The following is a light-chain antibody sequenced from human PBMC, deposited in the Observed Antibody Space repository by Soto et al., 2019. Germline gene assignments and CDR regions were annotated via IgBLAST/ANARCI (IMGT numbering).Light chain of an antibody. CDR2: DVS. CDR3: SSYTTSNTRQIV. V-gene: IGLV2-14*03. J-gene: IGLJ1*01. CDR1: SSDVGGYNY. Sequence: QSALTQPDSVSGYLGESITISCTGTSSDVGGYNYVSWYQHHPGKAPKLMIYDVSNRPSGVSNRFSGSKSGNTASLTISGLQPEDEADYYCSSYTTSNTRQIVFGTGTKVTVL.